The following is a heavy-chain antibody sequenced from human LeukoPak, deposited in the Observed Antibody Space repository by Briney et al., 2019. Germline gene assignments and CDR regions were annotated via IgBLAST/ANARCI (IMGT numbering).Heavy chain of an antibody. CDR3: ARELENDILTGYNHWFDP. J-gene: IGHJ5*02. D-gene: IGHD3-9*01. Sequence: SETLSLTCAVCGGSFSGYYWSWIRQPPGKGLEWIGEINHSGSTNYNPSLKSRVTISVDTSKNQFSLKLSSVTAADTAVYYCARELENDILTGYNHWFDPWGQGTLVTVSS. CDR1: GGSFSGYY. CDR2: INHSGST. V-gene: IGHV4-34*01.